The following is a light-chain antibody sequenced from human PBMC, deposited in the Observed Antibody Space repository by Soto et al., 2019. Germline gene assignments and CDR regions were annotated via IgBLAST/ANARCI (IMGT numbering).Light chain of an antibody. V-gene: IGKV3-15*01. CDR3: QQRGTWPRVT. J-gene: IGKJ4*01. Sequence: EVVMTQSPATLSVSTGERATLSCRTSQSVSSNLAWYQQKPGQAPRLLIYGASTRATGIPARFSGSGSGTEFTLTISSLAPEDLAIYYCQQRGTWPRVTFGGGTKVDI. CDR1: QSVSSN. CDR2: GAS.